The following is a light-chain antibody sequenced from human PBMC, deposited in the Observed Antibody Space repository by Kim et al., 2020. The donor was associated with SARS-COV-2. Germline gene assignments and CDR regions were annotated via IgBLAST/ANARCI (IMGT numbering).Light chain of an antibody. V-gene: IGKV1-39*01. CDR1: QSISSY. J-gene: IGKJ2*01. CDR3: QQSYSTPDT. CDR2: AAS. Sequence: DIQMTQSPSSLSASVGDRVTITCRASQSISSYLNWYQQKPGKAPKFLIYAASSLQSGVPSRFSGSGSGTDFTLTISSLQPEDFATYYCQQSYSTPDTFGQGTKLEI.